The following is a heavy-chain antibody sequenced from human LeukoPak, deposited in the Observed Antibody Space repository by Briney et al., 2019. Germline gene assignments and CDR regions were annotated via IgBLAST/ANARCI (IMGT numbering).Heavy chain of an antibody. CDR2: ISKDADAT. Sequence: GGSLRLSCAASGFTFRSYAMSWVRQAPGKGLEWVSAISKDADATYYAGSVKGRFTISRDNAKNSLYLQMNSLRAEDTAVYYCARDLGSSTRPGYWGQGTLVTVSS. CDR3: ARDLGSSTRPGY. J-gene: IGHJ4*02. D-gene: IGHD2-2*01. CDR1: GFTFRSYA. V-gene: IGHV3-21*01.